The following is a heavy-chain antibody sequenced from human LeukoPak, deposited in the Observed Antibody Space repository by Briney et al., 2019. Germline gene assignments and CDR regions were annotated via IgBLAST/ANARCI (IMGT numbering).Heavy chain of an antibody. J-gene: IGHJ4*02. D-gene: IGHD3-10*01. Sequence: PGGSLRLSCAASGFTFSSYGRGWVRRAPGKGVEWVSAIERCGASTYYADWVRGRFNISRDNSKTTLYLHMHSLRAEDTAVYYCANDFGGAGSYHCPFDYWGQGTLVTVSS. V-gene: IGHV3-23*05. CDR1: GFTFSSYG. CDR3: ANDFGGAGSYHCPFDY. CDR2: IERCGAST.